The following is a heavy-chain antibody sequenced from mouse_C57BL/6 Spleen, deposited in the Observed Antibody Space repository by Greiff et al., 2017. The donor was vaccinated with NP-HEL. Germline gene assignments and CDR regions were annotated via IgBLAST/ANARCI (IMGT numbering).Heavy chain of an antibody. CDR1: GFTFTDYY. J-gene: IGHJ3*01. CDR3: ARSLYDYVPWFAY. CDR2: IRNKANGYTT. V-gene: IGHV7-3*01. D-gene: IGHD2-4*01. Sequence: EVHLVESGGGLVQPGGSLSLSCAASGFTFTDYYMSWVRQPPGKALEWLGFIRNKANGYTTEYSASVKGRFTISRDNSQSILYLQMNALRAEDSATYYCARSLYDYVPWFAYWGQGTLVTVSA.